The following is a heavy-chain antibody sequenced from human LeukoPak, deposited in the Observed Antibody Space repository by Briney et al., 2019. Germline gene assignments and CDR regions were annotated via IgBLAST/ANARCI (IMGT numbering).Heavy chain of an antibody. V-gene: IGHV3-23*01. CDR1: GFTFSIYG. Sequence: PGRSLRLSCAASGFTFSIYGMSWVRQAPGKGLEWVSAISGSGGSTYYADSVKGRFTISRDNSKNTLYLQMNSLRAEDTAVYYCAKVRGYSSTWYYFDYWGQGTLVTVSS. CDR3: AKVRGYSSTWYYFDY. J-gene: IGHJ4*02. D-gene: IGHD6-13*01. CDR2: ISGSGGST.